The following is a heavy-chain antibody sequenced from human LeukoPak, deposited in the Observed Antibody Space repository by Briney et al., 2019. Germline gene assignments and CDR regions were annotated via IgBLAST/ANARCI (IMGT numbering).Heavy chain of an antibody. CDR3: ARYFDWSYIDY. Sequence: GGSLRLSCAASGFTLSSYWMHWVRQAPGKGLVWVSRTNSDGSSTSYADSVKGRFTISRDNAKNTLYLQMNGLRAEDTAVYYCARYFDWSYIDYWGQGTLVSVSS. J-gene: IGHJ4*02. D-gene: IGHD3-9*01. V-gene: IGHV3-74*01. CDR2: TNSDGSST. CDR1: GFTLSSYW.